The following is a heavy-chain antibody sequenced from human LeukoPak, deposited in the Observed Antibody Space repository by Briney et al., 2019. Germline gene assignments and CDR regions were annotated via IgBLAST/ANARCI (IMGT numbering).Heavy chain of an antibody. V-gene: IGHV3-30*04. Sequence: GGSLRLSCAASGFTFSSYAMHWVRQAPGKGLEWVAVISYDGNNKYYADSVKGRFTISRDNSRNTLYLQMSSLRAEDTAMYYCARDGPNYDFWSDYGFAGYYFDYWGQGTLVTVSS. J-gene: IGHJ4*02. CDR1: GFTFSSYA. D-gene: IGHD3-3*01. CDR2: ISYDGNNK. CDR3: ARDGPNYDFWSDYGFAGYYFDY.